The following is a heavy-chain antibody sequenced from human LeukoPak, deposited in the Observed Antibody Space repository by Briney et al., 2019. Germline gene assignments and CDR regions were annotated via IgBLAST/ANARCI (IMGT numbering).Heavy chain of an antibody. CDR2: ISGSGGST. CDR3: AKDYLENNWFDP. Sequence: LPGGSLRLSCAASGFTFSSYAMSWVRQAPGKGLEWVSAISGSGGSTYYADSVKGRFTISRDNSKNTLYLQRNSLRAEDTAVYYCAKDYLENNWFDPWGQGTLVTVSS. V-gene: IGHV3-23*01. J-gene: IGHJ5*02. CDR1: GFTFSSYA. D-gene: IGHD2/OR15-2a*01.